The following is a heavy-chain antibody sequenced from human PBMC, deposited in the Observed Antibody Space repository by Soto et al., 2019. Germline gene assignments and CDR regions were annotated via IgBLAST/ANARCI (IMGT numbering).Heavy chain of an antibody. J-gene: IGHJ4*02. V-gene: IGHV1-3*01. CDR2: INAGNGNT. CDR1: GYTFTSYA. CDR3: ARDLGGWPDY. D-gene: IGHD2-15*01. Sequence: ASVKVSCKASGYTFTSYAMRWVRQAPGQRLEWMGWINAGNGNTKYSQKFQGRVTITRDTSASTAYMEMSSLRSEDTAAYYCARDLGGWPDYWGQGTLVTVFS.